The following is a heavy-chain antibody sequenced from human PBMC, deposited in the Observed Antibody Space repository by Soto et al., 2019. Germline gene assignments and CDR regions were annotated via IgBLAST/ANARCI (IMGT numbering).Heavy chain of an antibody. CDR2: IYYSGST. CDR1: GGSISSYY. V-gene: IGHV4-59*01. D-gene: IGHD2-2*01. CDR3: ARVRRMASQVPGNYMDV. J-gene: IGHJ6*02. Sequence: SETLSLTCTVSGGSISSYYWSWIRQPPGKGLEWIGYIYYSGSTNYNPSLKSRVTISVDTSKNQFSLKLSSVTAADTAVYYCARVRRMASQVPGNYMDVWGQGTTVTVSS.